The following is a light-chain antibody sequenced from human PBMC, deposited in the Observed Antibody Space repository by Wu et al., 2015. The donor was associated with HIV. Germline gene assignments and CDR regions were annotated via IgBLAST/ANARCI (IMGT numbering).Light chain of an antibody. J-gene: IGKJ1*01. CDR1: QSIGNN. CDR2: AAS. CDR3: QQYNNWPRT. Sequence: EIVLTQSPATLSVSLGQRATLSCRASQSIGNNLAWYQHRPGRTPRLLIFAASTRATGIPARFSGSGSGTEFTLTISGMQSEDFAVYYCQQYNNWPRTFGQGTKVEIK. V-gene: IGKV3-15*01.